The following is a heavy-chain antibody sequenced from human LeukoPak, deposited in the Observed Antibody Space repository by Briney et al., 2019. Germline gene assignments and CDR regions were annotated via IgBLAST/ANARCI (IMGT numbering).Heavy chain of an antibody. CDR3: AKDQSLRFLEWLGGPFDP. CDR1: GFTFSNYA. Sequence: GGSLRLSCAASGFTFSNYAMSWVRQAPGKGLEWVSAPEKGLEWVSGISGSGGSTNYADSVKGRFTISRDNSKNTLYLQMNSLRAEDTAVYYCAKDQSLRFLEWLGGPFDPWGQGTLVTVSS. CDR2: ISGSGGST. D-gene: IGHD3-3*01. V-gene: IGHV3-23*01. J-gene: IGHJ5*02.